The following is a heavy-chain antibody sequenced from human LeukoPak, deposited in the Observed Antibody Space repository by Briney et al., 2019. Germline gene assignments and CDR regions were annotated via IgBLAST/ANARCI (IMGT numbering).Heavy chain of an antibody. CDR3: ARAGIVVVPAAIVNWFDP. Sequence: ASVKVSCKASGYTFTSYDINWVRQATGQGLEWMGIINPSGGSTSYAQKFQGRVTMTRDTSTSTVYMELSSLRSEDTAVYYCARAGIVVVPAAIVNWFDPWGQGTLVTVSS. J-gene: IGHJ5*02. D-gene: IGHD2-2*02. CDR2: INPSGGST. V-gene: IGHV1-46*01. CDR1: GYTFTSYD.